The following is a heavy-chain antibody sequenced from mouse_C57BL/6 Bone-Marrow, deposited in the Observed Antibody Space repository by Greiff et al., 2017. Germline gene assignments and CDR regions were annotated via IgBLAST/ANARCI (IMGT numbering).Heavy chain of an antibody. CDR2: INPNNGGT. D-gene: IGHD1-1*01. Sequence: EVQLVESGPELVKPGASVKMSCKASGYTFTDYNMHWVKQSHGKSLEWIGYINPNNGGTSYNQKFKGKATLTVNKSSSTAYMELRSRTSEDSAVYYCARWDGSSPHWYFDVWGTGTTVTVAS. J-gene: IGHJ1*03. CDR3: ARWDGSSPHWYFDV. CDR1: GYTFTDYN. V-gene: IGHV1-22*01.